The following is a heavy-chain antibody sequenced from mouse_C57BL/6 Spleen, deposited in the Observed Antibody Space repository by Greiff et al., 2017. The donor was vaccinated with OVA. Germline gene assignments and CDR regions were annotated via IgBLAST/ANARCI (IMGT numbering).Heavy chain of an antibody. CDR3: ARALHWEGYARDY. Sequence: EVNVVESGGGLVQPGGSLSLSCAASGFTFTDYYMSWVRQPPGKALEWLGFIRNKANGYTTEYSAPVKGRFTTSRDDAQSILYLQMQALRAEDSATYYCARALHWEGYARDYWGQGTSVTVSS. CDR2: IRNKANGYTT. V-gene: IGHV7-3*01. D-gene: IGHD4-1*01. J-gene: IGHJ4*01. CDR1: GFTFTDYY.